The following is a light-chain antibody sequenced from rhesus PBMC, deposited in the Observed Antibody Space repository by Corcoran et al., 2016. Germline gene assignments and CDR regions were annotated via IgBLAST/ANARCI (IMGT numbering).Light chain of an antibody. CDR1: SSDIGAYNY. CDR3: CSYAGSYAYI. J-gene: IGLJ1*01. V-gene: IGLV2-23*01. CDR2: DVS. Sequence: QAALTQPPSVSGSPGQSVTISCTGTSSDIGAYNYVSWYQHHPGKAPKLMIFDVSKRPSGVSDRFSGSKSGNTASLTISGLQAEDEADYYCCSYAGSYAYIFGAGTRLTV.